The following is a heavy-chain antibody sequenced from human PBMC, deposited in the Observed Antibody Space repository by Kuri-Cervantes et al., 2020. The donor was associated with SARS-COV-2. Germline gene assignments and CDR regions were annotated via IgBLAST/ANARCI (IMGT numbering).Heavy chain of an antibody. V-gene: IGHV3-30-3*01. CDR2: ISYDGSNK. J-gene: IGHJ4*02. CDR1: GFTFSSYA. D-gene: IGHD2-2*01. Sequence: GESLKISCAASGFTFSSYAMHWVRQAPGKGLEWVAVISYDGSNKYYADSVKGRFTISRDNSKNTLYLQMNSLRAEETAVYYCARSIVVVPAPFDYWGRGTLVTVSS. CDR3: ARSIVVVPAPFDY.